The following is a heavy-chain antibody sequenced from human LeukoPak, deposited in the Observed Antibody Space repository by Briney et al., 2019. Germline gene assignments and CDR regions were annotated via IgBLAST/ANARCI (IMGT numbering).Heavy chain of an antibody. CDR1: GGSISSYY. CDR3: AGDLSSSSSRGYFDY. J-gene: IGHJ4*02. V-gene: IGHV4-4*07. CDR2: IYTSGST. D-gene: IGHD6-13*01. Sequence: SETLSLTCTVSGGSISSYYWSWIRQPAGKGLEWIGRIYTSGSTNYNPSLKSRVTMSVDTSKNQFSLKLSSVTAADTAVYYCAGDLSSSSSRGYFDYWGQGTLVTVSS.